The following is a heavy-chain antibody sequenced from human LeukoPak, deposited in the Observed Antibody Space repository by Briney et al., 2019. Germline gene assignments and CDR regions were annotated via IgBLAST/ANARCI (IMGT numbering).Heavy chain of an antibody. V-gene: IGHV3-23*01. D-gene: IGHD4-11*01. Sequence: GGSLRLSCAASEFTFSSYAMSWVRQAPGKGLEWVSAISGSGGSTYYADSVKGRFTISRDNSKNTPYLQMNSLRAEDTAVYYCAKKTTVSPSDANDYWGQGTLVTVSS. CDR1: EFTFSSYA. CDR3: AKKTTVSPSDANDY. CDR2: ISGSGGST. J-gene: IGHJ4*02.